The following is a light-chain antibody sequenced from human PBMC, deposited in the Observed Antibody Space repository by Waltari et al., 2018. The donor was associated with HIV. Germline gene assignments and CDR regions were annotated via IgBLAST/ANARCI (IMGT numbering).Light chain of an antibody. CDR3: CSYAGSYTLGV. V-gene: IGLV2-11*01. CDR1: SSDVGNYNY. Sequence: QSALTQPRSVSGSPGQSVTISCTGTSSDVGNYNYVSWYQQHPGKAPKFMIYDVRNRPSGVPDRFSGSKSGNTASLTISGLQAEDEADYYCCSYAGSYTLGVFGGGTKVTVL. J-gene: IGLJ2*01. CDR2: DVR.